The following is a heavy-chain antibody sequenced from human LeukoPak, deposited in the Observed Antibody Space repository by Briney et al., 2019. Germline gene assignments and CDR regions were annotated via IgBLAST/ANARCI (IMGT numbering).Heavy chain of an antibody. Sequence: PSETLSLTCTVSGGSISSSSYYWGWIRQPPGKGLEWIGSIYYSGSTYYNPSLKSRVTISVDTSKNQFSLKLSSVTAADTAVYYCARDHSTVVVPAATSLYYYYGMDVWGQGTTVTVSS. CDR1: GGSISSSSYY. V-gene: IGHV4-39*02. CDR2: IYYSGST. J-gene: IGHJ6*02. CDR3: ARDHSTVVVPAATSLYYYYGMDV. D-gene: IGHD2-2*01.